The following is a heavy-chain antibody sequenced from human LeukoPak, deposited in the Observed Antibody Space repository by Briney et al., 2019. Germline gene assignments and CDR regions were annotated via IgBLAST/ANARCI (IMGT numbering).Heavy chain of an antibody. V-gene: IGHV3-15*01. D-gene: IGHD3-9*01. Sequence: GGSLRLSCAASGFTFSNAWMSWVRQAPGKGLEWGGRIKSKTDGGTTDYAAPVKGRFTISRDDSKNTLYLQMNSLKTEDTAVYYCTTDFGYFDWLSLSYWGQGTLVTVSS. J-gene: IGHJ4*02. CDR1: GFTFSNAW. CDR2: IKSKTDGGTT. CDR3: TTDFGYFDWLSLSY.